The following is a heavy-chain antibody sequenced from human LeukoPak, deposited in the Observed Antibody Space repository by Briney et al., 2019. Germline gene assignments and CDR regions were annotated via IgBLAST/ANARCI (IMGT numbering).Heavy chain of an antibody. D-gene: IGHD3-22*01. J-gene: IGHJ4*02. V-gene: IGHV3-48*03. CDR1: GFTFSSYE. CDR3: VRDKYDSSGRFDY. Sequence: GGSLRLSCAASGFTFSSYEMNWVRQAPGKGLEWVSYISGGGGTIYYVDSVKGRFTISRDNAKSSLYLQMNSLRAEDTAVYYCVRDKYDSSGRFDYWGQGTLVTASS. CDR2: ISGGGGTI.